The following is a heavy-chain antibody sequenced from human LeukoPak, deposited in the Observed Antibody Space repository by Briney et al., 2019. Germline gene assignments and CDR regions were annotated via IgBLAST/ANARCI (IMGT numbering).Heavy chain of an antibody. CDR3: ARVGSWQPVYYFDY. V-gene: IGHV1-18*01. CDR1: GYSFTSYG. CDR2: ISAYNGNT. J-gene: IGHJ4*02. Sequence: ASVKVSCKASGYSFTSYGISWVRQAPGQGLEWMGWISAYNGNTNYAQKLQGRVTMTTDTSTSTAYMELRSLRSDDTAVYYCARVGSWQPVYYFDYWGQGTLVTVSS. D-gene: IGHD6-6*01.